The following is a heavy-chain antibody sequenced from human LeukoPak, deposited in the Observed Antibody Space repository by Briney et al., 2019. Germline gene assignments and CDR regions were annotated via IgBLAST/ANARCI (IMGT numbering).Heavy chain of an antibody. J-gene: IGHJ4*02. CDR2: INPNSGGT. CDR3: ARSDYYGSGSFDY. CDR1: GYTFTGYY. V-gene: IGHV1-2*02. D-gene: IGHD3-10*01. Sequence: ASVKVSCKAPGYTFTGYYMHWVRQAPGQGLEWMGWINPNSGGTNYAQKFQGRVTMTRDTSITTAYMELSRLRSDDTAVYYCARSDYYGSGSFDYWGQGTLVTVSS.